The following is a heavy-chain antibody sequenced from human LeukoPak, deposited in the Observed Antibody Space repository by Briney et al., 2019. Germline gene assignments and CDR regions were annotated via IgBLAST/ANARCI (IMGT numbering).Heavy chain of an antibody. V-gene: IGHV3-11*06. CDR1: GFPFSDYY. Sequence: GGSLRLSCAASGFPFSDYYLSWLRQAHGKGQKWVSYISSTSSYTNYADSVKGRFTISRDNAKNSLYLQMNSLRAEDTAVYYCARGRPADYWGQGTLVTVSS. CDR2: ISSTSSYT. D-gene: IGHD6-6*01. J-gene: IGHJ4*02. CDR3: ARGRPADY.